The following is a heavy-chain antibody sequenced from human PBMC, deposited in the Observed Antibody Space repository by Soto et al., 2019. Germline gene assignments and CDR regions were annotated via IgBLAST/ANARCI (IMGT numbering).Heavy chain of an antibody. CDR2: ISYDGSNK. CDR3: AKVGRYCSSTSCPWDYYYGMDV. Sequence: QPGGSLRLSCAASGFTFSSYGMHWVRQAPGKGLEWVAVISYDGSNKYYADSVKGRFTISRDNSKNTLYLQMNSLRAEDTAVYYCAKVGRYCSSTSCPWDYYYGMDVWGQGTTVTVSS. V-gene: IGHV3-30*18. CDR1: GFTFSSYG. D-gene: IGHD2-2*01. J-gene: IGHJ6*02.